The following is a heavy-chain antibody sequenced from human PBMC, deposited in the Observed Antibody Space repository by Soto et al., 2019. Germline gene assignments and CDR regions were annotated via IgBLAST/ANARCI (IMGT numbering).Heavy chain of an antibody. D-gene: IGHD3-16*01. CDR1: GGSISSYY. Sequence: LSLTCTVSGGSISSYYWSWIRQPPGKGLELIGYIYYSGSTNYNPSLKSRVTISVDTSKNQFSLKLSSVTAADTAVYYCARLGAQEIDPWGQGTLVTVSS. CDR3: ARLGAQEIDP. CDR2: IYYSGST. J-gene: IGHJ5*02. V-gene: IGHV4-59*08.